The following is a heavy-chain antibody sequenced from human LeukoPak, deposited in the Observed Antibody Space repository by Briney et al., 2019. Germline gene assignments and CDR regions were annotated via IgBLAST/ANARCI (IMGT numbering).Heavy chain of an antibody. V-gene: IGHV3-9*01. D-gene: IGHD7-27*01. Sequence: PGGSLRLSRAASGLNLDDYAMNWVRQVAGAGLEGISIISANSRSIGYAASVKGRFTISRDNVKNTLYLEMSSLRPEDTARYYCVKDSGLNGDSVYWGQGTPVTGSS. J-gene: IGHJ4*02. CDR1: GLNLDDYA. CDR2: ISANSRSI. CDR3: VKDSGLNGDSVY.